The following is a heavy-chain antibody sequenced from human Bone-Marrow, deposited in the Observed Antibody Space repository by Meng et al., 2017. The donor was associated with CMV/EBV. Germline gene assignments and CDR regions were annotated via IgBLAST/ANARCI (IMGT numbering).Heavy chain of an antibody. V-gene: IGHV1-69*02. CDR3: ARGSSTPRADWFDP. CDR2: IIPILGIA. D-gene: IGHD2-2*01. J-gene: IGHJ5*02. CDR1: GGTFSSYT. Sequence: SVKVSCKASGGTFSSYTISWVRQAPGQGLEWMGRIIPILGIANYAQKFQGRVTITADKSTSTAYMELSSLRSEETSVYYCARGSSTPRADWFDPWGQGTLVTVSS.